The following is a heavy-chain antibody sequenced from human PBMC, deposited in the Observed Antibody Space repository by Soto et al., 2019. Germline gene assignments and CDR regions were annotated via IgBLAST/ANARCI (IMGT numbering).Heavy chain of an antibody. V-gene: IGHV4-34*01. J-gene: IGHJ2*01. CDR1: GGSFSGYY. D-gene: IGHD3-3*01. Sequence: QVQLQQWGAGLLKPSETLSLTCAVYGGSFSGYYWSWIRQPPGKGLEWIGEINHSGSTNYNPSLKSRVTTSVDTSKNQFSLKLSSVTAADTAVYYCASPITIGYWYFDLWGRGTLVTVSS. CDR3: ASPITIGYWYFDL. CDR2: INHSGST.